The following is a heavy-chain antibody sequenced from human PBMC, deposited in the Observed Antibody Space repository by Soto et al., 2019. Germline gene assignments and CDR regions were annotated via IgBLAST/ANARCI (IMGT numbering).Heavy chain of an antibody. CDR1: GGTFSSYT. Sequence: QVQLVQSGAEVKKPGSSVKVSCKASGGTFSSYTISWVRQAPGQGLEWMGRIIPILGIANYAQKFQGRVTITADKSTSTAYMELSSLRSEDTAVYYCARPPYYGDNPFDYWGQGTLVTVSS. V-gene: IGHV1-69*02. CDR3: ARPPYYGDNPFDY. CDR2: IIPILGIA. D-gene: IGHD4-17*01. J-gene: IGHJ4*02.